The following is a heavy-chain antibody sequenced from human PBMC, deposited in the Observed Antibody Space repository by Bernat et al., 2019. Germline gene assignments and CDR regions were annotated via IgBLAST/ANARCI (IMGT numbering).Heavy chain of an antibody. CDR1: GFTFSSYA. J-gene: IGHJ6*02. V-gene: IGHV3-30-3*01. CDR2: ITYDGINK. CDR3: ARSIAVAGTLVPSYYYGMDV. D-gene: IGHD6-19*01. Sequence: QVQLVESGGGVVQPGRSLRLSCAASGFTFSSYAMHWVRQAPGKGLAWVAVITYDGINKYYADAVRGRCTISRDNSKNTLYLQMNSMRAEDTAVYYCARSIAVAGTLVPSYYYGMDVWGQGTTVTVSS.